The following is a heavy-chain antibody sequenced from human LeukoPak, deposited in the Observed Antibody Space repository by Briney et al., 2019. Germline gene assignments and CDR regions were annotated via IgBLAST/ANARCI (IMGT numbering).Heavy chain of an antibody. V-gene: IGHV3-43*02. CDR3: ARESESSGWYDY. J-gene: IGHJ4*02. D-gene: IGHD6-19*01. CDR2: ISGDGGST. CDR1: GFMFHDYA. Sequence: SGGSLRLSCAPPGFMFHDYAIHWVRQAPGKGLEWVSLISGDGGSTFYADSVKGRFTISRDNSKNSLYLQMNSLRSDDTALYYCARESESSGWYDYWGQGTLVTVSS.